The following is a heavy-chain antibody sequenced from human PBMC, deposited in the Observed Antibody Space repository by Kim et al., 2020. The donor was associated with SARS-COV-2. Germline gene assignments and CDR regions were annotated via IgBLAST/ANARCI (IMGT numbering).Heavy chain of an antibody. Sequence: GGSLRLSCAASGFTVSSNYMSWVRQAPGKGLEWVSVIYSGGSTYYADSVKGRFTISRDNSKNTLYLQMNSLRAEDTAVYYCARVAVAGTPPGYWGQGTLVTVSS. CDR1: GFTVSSNY. J-gene: IGHJ4*02. CDR2: IYSGGST. V-gene: IGHV3-66*01. CDR3: ARVAVAGTPPGY. D-gene: IGHD6-19*01.